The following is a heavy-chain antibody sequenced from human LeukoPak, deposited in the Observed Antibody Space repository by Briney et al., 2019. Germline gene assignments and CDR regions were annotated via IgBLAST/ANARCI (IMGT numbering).Heavy chain of an antibody. Sequence: GGSLRLSCAASGFTFSSYAMSWVRQARGKGLEWVSAISGSGGSTYYADSVKGRFTISRDNSKNTLYLQMNSLRAEDTAVYYCAKPLVGATDYFDYWGQGTLVTVSS. D-gene: IGHD1-26*01. CDR3: AKPLVGATDYFDY. V-gene: IGHV3-23*01. J-gene: IGHJ4*02. CDR2: ISGSGGST. CDR1: GFTFSSYA.